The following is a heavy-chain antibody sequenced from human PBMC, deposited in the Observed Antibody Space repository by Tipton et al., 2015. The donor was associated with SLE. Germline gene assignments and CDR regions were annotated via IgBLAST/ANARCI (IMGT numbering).Heavy chain of an antibody. J-gene: IGHJ4*02. CDR1: GGSVSGKY. D-gene: IGHD2-21*01. Sequence: TLSLTCSVSGGSVSGKYWSWIRQPPGKGLEWIAYIYTSGSTSYNPSLKSRVTVSLDTSRNQFSLNLSSVTAADTAVYYCATTSCSGDSCLVDHWGQGRLVNVSS. V-gene: IGHV4-4*08. CDR3: ATTSCSGDSCLVDH. CDR2: IYTSGST.